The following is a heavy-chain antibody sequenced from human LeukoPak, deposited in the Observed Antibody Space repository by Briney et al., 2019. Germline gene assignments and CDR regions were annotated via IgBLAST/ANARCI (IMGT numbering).Heavy chain of an antibody. V-gene: IGHV3-21*01. Sequence: PGGSLRLSCAASGCTFSSYSMNWVRQAPGKGLEWVSSISSSSSYIYYADSVKGRFTISRDNAKNSLYLQMNSLRAEDTAVYYCARDRLQSGSNYWGQGTLVTVSS. CDR3: ARDRLQSGSNY. CDR1: GCTFSSYS. D-gene: IGHD3-10*01. J-gene: IGHJ4*02. CDR2: ISSSSSYI.